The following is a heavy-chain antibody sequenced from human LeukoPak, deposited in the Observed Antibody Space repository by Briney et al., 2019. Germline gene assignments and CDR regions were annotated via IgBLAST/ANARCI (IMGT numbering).Heavy chain of an antibody. D-gene: IGHD6-13*01. Sequence: SETLSLTCAVYGGSFSGYYWSWIRQPPGKGLEWIGEINHSGSTNYNPSLKSRVTISVDTSKNQFSLKLSSVTAADTAVYYCAGSIAAARGVFDYWGQGTLVTVSS. CDR2: INHSGST. V-gene: IGHV4-34*01. CDR1: GGSFSGYY. CDR3: AGSIAAARGVFDY. J-gene: IGHJ4*02.